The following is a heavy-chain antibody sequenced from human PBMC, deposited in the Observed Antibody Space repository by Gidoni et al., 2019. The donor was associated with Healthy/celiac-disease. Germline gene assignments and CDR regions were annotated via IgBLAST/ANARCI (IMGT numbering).Heavy chain of an antibody. Sequence: QVQLQQWGAGLLKPSETLSLTCAVYGGSFSGYYWSWIRQPPGKGLEWIGEINHSGSTNYNPSLKSRVTISVDTSKNQFSLKLSSGTAADTAVYYCARGRHYYDSSGFRYNAFDIWGQGTMVTVSS. V-gene: IGHV4-34*01. CDR1: GGSFSGYY. CDR3: ARGRHYYDSSGFRYNAFDI. CDR2: INHSGST. D-gene: IGHD3-22*01. J-gene: IGHJ3*02.